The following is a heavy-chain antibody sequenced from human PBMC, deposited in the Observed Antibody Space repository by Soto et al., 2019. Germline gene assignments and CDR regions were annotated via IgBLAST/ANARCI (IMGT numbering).Heavy chain of an antibody. CDR3: ARDMRHDYASGLLDY. J-gene: IGHJ4*02. D-gene: IGHD3-10*01. CDR2: ISYDGNDE. CDR1: GFTFSDFP. V-gene: IGHV3-30-3*01. Sequence: QVELVESGGGVVQPGASLRLSCVASGFTFSDFPLHWVRRAPGKWLEWVAVISYDGNDESYSDSVKGRFTISRDNSKTTVYLQMSSLRADDMAVYHCARDMRHDYASGLLDYLGQGTLVTVSS.